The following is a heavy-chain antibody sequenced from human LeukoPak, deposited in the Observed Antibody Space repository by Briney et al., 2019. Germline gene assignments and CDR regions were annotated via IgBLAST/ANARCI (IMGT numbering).Heavy chain of an antibody. CDR3: AKDSHIWVPLMLYYFDY. J-gene: IGHJ4*02. V-gene: IGHV3-23*01. D-gene: IGHD3-16*01. CDR1: GFNFKIYA. CDR2: IGGSDGST. Sequence: GGSLRLPCAAAGFNFKIYAMSWVRQAPGKGLEWVSTIGGSDGSTFYADSVKGRFTISRDNSKNTVYLQLNSLRVEDTAVYYCAKDSHIWVPLMLYYFDYWGQGMLVTVSS.